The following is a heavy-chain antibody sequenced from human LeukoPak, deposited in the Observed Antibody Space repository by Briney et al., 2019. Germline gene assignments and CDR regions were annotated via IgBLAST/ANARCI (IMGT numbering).Heavy chain of an antibody. J-gene: IGHJ4*02. D-gene: IGHD1-7*01. Sequence: PGGSLRLSCAASGFIFSTYSMNWVRQAPGKGLEWVSYISSGSNTIYYADSVKGRFTISRDNAKNSLYLQMNSLRAEDTAVYYCATYWNYGYSGQGTLVTVSS. CDR3: ATYWNYGY. CDR2: ISSGSNTI. CDR1: GFIFSTYS. V-gene: IGHV3-48*01.